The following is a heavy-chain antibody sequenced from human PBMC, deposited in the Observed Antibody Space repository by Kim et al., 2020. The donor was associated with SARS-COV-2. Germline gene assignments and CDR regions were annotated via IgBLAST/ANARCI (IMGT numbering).Heavy chain of an antibody. V-gene: IGHV7-4-1*02. J-gene: IGHJ4*02. CDR3: ARSRAGSSGWPFDY. Sequence: AKGFTGRLVFSLDTSVSTAYLQISSLKAEDTAVYYCARSRAGSSGWPFDYWGQGTLVTVSS. D-gene: IGHD6-19*01.